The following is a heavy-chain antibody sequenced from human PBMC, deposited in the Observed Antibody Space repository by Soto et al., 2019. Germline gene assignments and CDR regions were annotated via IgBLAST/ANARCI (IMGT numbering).Heavy chain of an antibody. V-gene: IGHV4-30-4*01. D-gene: IGHD2-2*02. CDR2: IYYSGST. CDR3: ASIGYCSSTSCYTDWFDP. Sequence: LSLTCTVSGGSISSGDYYWSWIRQPPGKGLEWIGYIYYSGSTYYNPSLKSRVTISVDTSKNQFSLKLSSVTAADTAVYYCASIGYCSSTSCYTDWFDPWGQGTLVTVSS. J-gene: IGHJ5*02. CDR1: GGSISSGDYY.